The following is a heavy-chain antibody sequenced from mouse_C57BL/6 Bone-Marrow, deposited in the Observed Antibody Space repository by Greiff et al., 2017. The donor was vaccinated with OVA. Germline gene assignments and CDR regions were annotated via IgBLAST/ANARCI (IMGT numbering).Heavy chain of an antibody. Sequence: VESGGGLVQPGGSLKLSCAASGFTFSDYYMYWVRQTPEKRLEWVAYISNGGGSTYYPDTVKGRFTISRDNAKNTLYLQMSRLKSEDTAMYYCARRGYYGSSPWWYFDVWGTGTTVTVSS. CDR2: ISNGGGST. CDR1: GFTFSDYY. J-gene: IGHJ1*03. CDR3: ARRGYYGSSPWWYFDV. V-gene: IGHV5-12*01. D-gene: IGHD1-1*01.